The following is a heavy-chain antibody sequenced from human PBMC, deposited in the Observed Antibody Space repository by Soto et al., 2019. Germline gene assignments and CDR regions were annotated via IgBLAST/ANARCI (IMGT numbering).Heavy chain of an antibody. V-gene: IGHV3-23*01. CDR3: EGSWT. CDR2: ISASGDRT. Sequence: VQLLVSGGGSAQPGGSLRLSCEVSGFTLTNYAMSWVRQTPGKGLEWVSQISASGDRTYYADSVKGRFTISKDFSKNTLFLQMNSLRGEDSAVYYCEGSWTWDQGTMVTVSS. D-gene: IGHD5-12*01. J-gene: IGHJ3*01. CDR1: GFTLTNYA.